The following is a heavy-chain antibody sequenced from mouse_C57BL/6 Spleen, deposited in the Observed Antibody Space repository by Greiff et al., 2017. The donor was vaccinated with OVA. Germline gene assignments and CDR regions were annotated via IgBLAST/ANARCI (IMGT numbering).Heavy chain of an antibody. J-gene: IGHJ3*01. Sequence: EVQVVESGGDLVKPGGSLKLSCAASGFTFSSYGMSWVRQTPDKRLEWVATISSGGSYTYYPDSVKGRFTISRDNDKNTPYLQMSSLKSEDTAMYYCARQGNVNYSWFAYWGQGTLVTVSA. V-gene: IGHV5-6*01. D-gene: IGHD2-1*01. CDR1: GFTFSSYG. CDR2: ISSGGSYT. CDR3: ARQGNVNYSWFAY.